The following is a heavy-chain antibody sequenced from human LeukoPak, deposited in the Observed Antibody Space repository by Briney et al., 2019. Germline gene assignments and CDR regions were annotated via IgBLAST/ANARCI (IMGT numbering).Heavy chain of an antibody. Sequence: ASETLSLTCTVSDGSISSGGYYWSWIRQHPGKGLEWIGYIYYSGSTYYNPSLKSRVTISVDTSKNQFSLRLSSVTAADTAVYYCAKSSTSARGAIRWFDPWGQGTLVTVSS. CDR3: AKSSTSARGAIRWFDP. CDR2: IYYSGST. CDR1: DGSISSGGYY. D-gene: IGHD2-2*01. J-gene: IGHJ5*02. V-gene: IGHV4-31*03.